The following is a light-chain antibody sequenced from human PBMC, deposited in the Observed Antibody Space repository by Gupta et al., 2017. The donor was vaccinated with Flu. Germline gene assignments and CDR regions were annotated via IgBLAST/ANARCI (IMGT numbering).Light chain of an antibody. CDR3: QQYETSRLT. V-gene: IGKV3-20*01. CDR1: QTVTSNY. CDR2: GAS. J-gene: IGKJ4*01. Sequence: EIVLTQSPVTLSLSPGERATLSCRASQTVTSNYLAWYQQIPGQAPRLLIYGASNRATGIPDRFSGSGSGTDFTLTISRLEPEDFAVYYCQQYETSRLTFGGGTKVEI.